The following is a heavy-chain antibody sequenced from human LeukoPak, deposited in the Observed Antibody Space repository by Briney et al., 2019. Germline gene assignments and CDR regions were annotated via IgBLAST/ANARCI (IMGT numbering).Heavy chain of an antibody. CDR3: AREGNYYDTNSGPVDT. CDR1: GYTFNGYF. CDR2: INPNSGDT. V-gene: IGHV1-2*02. D-gene: IGHD3-22*01. J-gene: IGHJ3*02. Sequence: ASVKVSCKASGYTFNGYFIHWVRQAPGQGLEWMGWINPNSGDTKFAKSFQGRVTMTRDTSITTTYMELSRLRSDDTAVYFCAREGNYYDTNSGPVDTWGQGTMVPVSS.